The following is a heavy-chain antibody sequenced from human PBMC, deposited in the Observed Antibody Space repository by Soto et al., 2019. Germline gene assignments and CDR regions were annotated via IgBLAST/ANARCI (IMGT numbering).Heavy chain of an antibody. CDR2: ISSSSSYI. CDR3: ARDPRICSSSSPFNWFDP. V-gene: IGHV3-21*01. J-gene: IGHJ5*02. CDR1: GFTFSSYS. D-gene: IGHD6-6*01. Sequence: EVQLVESGGGLVKPVGSLRLSCAASGFTFSSYSMNWVRQAPGKGLEWVSSISSSSSYIYYADSVKGRFTISRDNAKNSLYLQMNSLRAEDTAVYYCARDPRICSSSSPFNWFDPWGQGTLVTVSS.